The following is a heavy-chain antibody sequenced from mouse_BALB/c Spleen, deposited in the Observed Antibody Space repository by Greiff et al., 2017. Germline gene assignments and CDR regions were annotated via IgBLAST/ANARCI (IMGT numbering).Heavy chain of an antibody. CDR1: GFTFSSFG. Sequence: DVMLVESGGGLVQPGGSRKLSCAASGFTFSSFGMHWVRQAPEKGLEWVAYISSGSSTIYYADTVKGRFTISRDNPKNTLFLQMTSLRSEDTAMYYCARSRNYDAMDYWGQGTSVTVSS. V-gene: IGHV5-17*02. CDR2: ISSGSSTI. CDR3: ARSRNYDAMDY. J-gene: IGHJ4*01.